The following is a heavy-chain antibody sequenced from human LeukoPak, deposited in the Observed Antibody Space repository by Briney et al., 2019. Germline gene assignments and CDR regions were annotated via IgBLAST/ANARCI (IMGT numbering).Heavy chain of an antibody. CDR1: GGSISGITYQ. Sequence: PSETLSLTCTVSGGSISGITYQWSWIRQPAGKGLEWIGRTYSSGSTNYNPSLKSRVSISIDTSKNQFSLNLTSVTAADTAVYYCARGDSITWFAFLNYWGQGTLVTVSS. D-gene: IGHD6-13*01. J-gene: IGHJ4*02. V-gene: IGHV4-61*02. CDR3: ARGDSITWFAFLNY. CDR2: TYSSGST.